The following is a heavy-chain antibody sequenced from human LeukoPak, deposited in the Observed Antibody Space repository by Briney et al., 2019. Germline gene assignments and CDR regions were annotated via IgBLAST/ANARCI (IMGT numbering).Heavy chain of an antibody. J-gene: IGHJ4*02. V-gene: IGHV3-30*03. CDR1: GFTFSNYG. Sequence: PGRSLRLSCAASGFTFSNYGMHWVRQAPGKGLEWVAVISYDGSSKYYADSVKGRFTISRDNSKNTLSLQRNSLRAEDTAVYYCATESSSWRFDYWGQGTLVTVSS. D-gene: IGHD6-13*01. CDR2: ISYDGSSK. CDR3: ATESSSWRFDY.